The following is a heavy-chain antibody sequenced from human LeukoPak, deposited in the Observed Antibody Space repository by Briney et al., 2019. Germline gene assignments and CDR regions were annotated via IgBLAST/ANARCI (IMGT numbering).Heavy chain of an antibody. CDR3: ATRIVGTPDYLDY. CDR1: GFTFSSYA. CDR2: INQDGSDK. V-gene: IGHV3-7*01. D-gene: IGHD1-26*01. Sequence: GGSLRLSCAASGFTFSSYAMGWVRQAPGKGLEWVANINQDGSDKYYVDSVKGRITISRDNAKNSLYLQMNSLRAEDTAVYYCATRIVGTPDYLDYWGQGSLVTVSS. J-gene: IGHJ4*02.